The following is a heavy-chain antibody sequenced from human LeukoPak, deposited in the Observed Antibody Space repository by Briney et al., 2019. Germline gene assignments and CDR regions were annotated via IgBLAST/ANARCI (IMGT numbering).Heavy chain of an antibody. Sequence: GGSLRLSCAASGFTFSSYGMHWVRQAPGKGLEWVAFIRYDGSNKYYADSVKGRFTISSDNSKNTLYLQMNSLRAEDAAVYYCAKDGYGSGSYPAYFDYWGQGTLVTVSS. CDR3: AKDGYGSGSYPAYFDY. V-gene: IGHV3-30*02. J-gene: IGHJ4*02. D-gene: IGHD3-10*01. CDR1: GFTFSSYG. CDR2: IRYDGSNK.